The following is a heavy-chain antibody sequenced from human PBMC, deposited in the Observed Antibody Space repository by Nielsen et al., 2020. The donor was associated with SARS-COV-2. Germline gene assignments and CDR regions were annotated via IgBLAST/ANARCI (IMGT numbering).Heavy chain of an antibody. V-gene: IGHV3-33*01. Sequence: VRQAPGKGLEWVAVIWYDGSNKYYADSVKGRFTISRDNSKNTLYLQMNSLRAEDTAVHYCARGCRLSSTSCYSDYYYGMDVWGQGTTVTVSS. CDR2: IWYDGSNK. J-gene: IGHJ6*02. D-gene: IGHD2-2*01. CDR3: ARGCRLSSTSCYSDYYYGMDV.